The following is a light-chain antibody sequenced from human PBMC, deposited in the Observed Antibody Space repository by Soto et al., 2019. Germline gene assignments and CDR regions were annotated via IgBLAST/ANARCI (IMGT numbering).Light chain of an antibody. CDR2: AVS. CDR1: QGIRND. J-gene: IGKJ1*01. V-gene: IGKV1-6*01. CDR3: LQNYNHPRT. Sequence: AIPMTQSPSSLSASVGDRVTITCRASQGIRNDFGWYQQKPGKAPKLLIYAVSSLQSGVQTSFSGRGYGTNFPLTISSLQPEDFATSYCLQNYNHPRTLGQGNKVEIK.